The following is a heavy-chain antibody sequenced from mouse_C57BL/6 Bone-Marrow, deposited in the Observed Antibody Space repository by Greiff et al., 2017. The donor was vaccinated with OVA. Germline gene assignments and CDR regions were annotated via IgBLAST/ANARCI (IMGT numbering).Heavy chain of an antibody. CDR3: ARSPLGRGRLGWFAY. V-gene: IGHV14-3*01. D-gene: IGHD4-1*01. J-gene: IGHJ3*01. CDR2: IDPANGNT. Sequence: EVKLVESVAELVRPGASVKLSCTASGFNIKNTYMHWVKQRPEQGLEWIGRIDPANGNTKYAPKFQGKATITADTSSNTAYLQLSSLTSEDTAIYYCARSPLGRGRLGWFAYWGQGTLVTVSA. CDR1: GFNIKNTY.